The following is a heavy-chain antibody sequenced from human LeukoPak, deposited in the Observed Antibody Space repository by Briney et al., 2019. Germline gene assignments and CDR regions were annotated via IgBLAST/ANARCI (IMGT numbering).Heavy chain of an antibody. CDR1: GFTFSGYG. Sequence: PGGSLRLSCAASGFTFSGYGVSWVRQAPGMGLEWVAAISGAGTGTYYADSVKGRFSISRDNSKNTLFLHMNTLRAEDTAIYYCAKDRTVGASYWYFDLWGRGTLVTVSS. D-gene: IGHD1-26*01. CDR2: ISGAGTGT. V-gene: IGHV3-23*01. J-gene: IGHJ2*01. CDR3: AKDRTVGASYWYFDL.